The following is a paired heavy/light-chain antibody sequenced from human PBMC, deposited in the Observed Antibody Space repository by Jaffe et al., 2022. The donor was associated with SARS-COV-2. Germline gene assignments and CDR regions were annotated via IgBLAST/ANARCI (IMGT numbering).Heavy chain of an antibody. CDR3: AKSRSGLGTTFDH. Sequence: EVQLLESGGGLVQPGGSLRLSCAASGFTFSSYAMTWVRQAPGKGLEWVSDISGSGGSTYYADSVKGRFTFSRDNSENTLYLQMNSLRVEDTAIYYCAKSRSGLGTTFDHWGQGTLVIVSS. V-gene: IGHV3-23*01. CDR1: GFTFSSYA. CDR2: ISGSGGST. J-gene: IGHJ4*02. D-gene: IGHD1-7*01.
Light chain of an antibody. CDR2: DAS. Sequence: AIQMTQSPSSLSASVGDRVTITCRASQGIRNDLGWYQQKPGNGPKVLIYDASSLQSGVPSRFSGSGSGTEFTLTISSLQPEDFATYYCLQDHNYPRTFGQGTKVEIK. CDR1: QGIRND. CDR3: LQDHNYPRT. J-gene: IGKJ1*01. V-gene: IGKV1-6*01.